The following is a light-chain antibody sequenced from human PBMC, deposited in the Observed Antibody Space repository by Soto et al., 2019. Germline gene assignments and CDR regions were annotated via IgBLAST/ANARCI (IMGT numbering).Light chain of an antibody. CDR1: QSVLYSSNNRNY. V-gene: IGKV4-1*01. CDR3: QQYYNTPLT. J-gene: IGKJ4*01. CDR2: WAY. Sequence: DIVMTQSPDSLAVSLGERVTINCKSSQSVLYSSNNRNYLAWYQQKPGQPPKLLIYWAYTRESGVHDRFSGSGSGTDFTLTIRSLQAEDVAVYYCQQYYNTPLTFGGGTKVDIK.